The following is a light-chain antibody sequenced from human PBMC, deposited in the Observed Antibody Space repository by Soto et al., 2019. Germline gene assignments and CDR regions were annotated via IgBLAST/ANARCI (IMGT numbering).Light chain of an antibody. CDR3: AAWDNSLSAVL. Sequence: QSVLTQPPSASGNPGQRVTISCSGSSSNIGSNSVYWYQQLPGAAPKLLIYNNNQRPSGVPDRFSGSESGTSASLAISGLRSEDEADYYCAAWDNSLSAVLFGGGTKLTVL. J-gene: IGLJ2*01. CDR1: SSNIGSNS. V-gene: IGLV1-47*01. CDR2: NNN.